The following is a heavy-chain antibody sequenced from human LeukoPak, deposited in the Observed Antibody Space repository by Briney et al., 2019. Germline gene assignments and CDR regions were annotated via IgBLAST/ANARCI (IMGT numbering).Heavy chain of an antibody. CDR3: ARTLAAAGGGAFDY. CDR1: GGSISSSSYY. V-gene: IGHV4-39*01. CDR2: IYYSGST. D-gene: IGHD6-13*01. Sequence: SETLSLTCTVSGGSISSSSYYWGWIRQPPGKGPEWIGSIYYSGSTYYNPSLKSRVTISVDTSKNQFSLKLSSVIAADTSVYYCARTLAAAGGGAFDYWGQGTPVTVSS. J-gene: IGHJ4*02.